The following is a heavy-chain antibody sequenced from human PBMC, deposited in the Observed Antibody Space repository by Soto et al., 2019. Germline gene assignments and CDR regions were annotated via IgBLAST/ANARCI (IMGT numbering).Heavy chain of an antibody. D-gene: IGHD6-19*01. CDR2: IYYSGST. J-gene: IGHJ4*02. V-gene: IGHV4-59*01. Sequence: SETLSLTCTVSGGPISSYYWSWIRQPPGKGLEWNGYIYYSGSTNYNPSLKSRVTISVDTSKNQFSLKLSSVTAADTAVYYCARVRSSGWYGYYFDYWGQGTLVTVSS. CDR3: ARVRSSGWYGYYFDY. CDR1: GGPISSYY.